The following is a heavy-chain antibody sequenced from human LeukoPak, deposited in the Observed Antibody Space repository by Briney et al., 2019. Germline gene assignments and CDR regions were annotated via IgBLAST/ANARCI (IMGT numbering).Heavy chain of an antibody. CDR3: ARGAPLRYHNWFDP. CDR1: GYTFTGYY. V-gene: IGHV1-2*02. Sequence: ASVKVSCKASGYTFTGYYMHWVRQAPGQGLEWMGWINPNSGGTNYAQKFQGRVTMTRDTSISTAYMELSRLRSDDTAVYYCARGAPLRYHNWFDPWGQGTLVTVSS. D-gene: IGHD3-9*01. J-gene: IGHJ5*02. CDR2: INPNSGGT.